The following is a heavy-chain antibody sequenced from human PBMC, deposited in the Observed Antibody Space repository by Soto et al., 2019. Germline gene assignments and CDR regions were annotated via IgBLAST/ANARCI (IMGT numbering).Heavy chain of an antibody. CDR3: ARVRRGVAATIENAFDI. J-gene: IGHJ3*02. CDR2: IKQDGSEK. D-gene: IGHD2-15*01. V-gene: IGHV3-7*01. Sequence: GGSLRLSCAASGFTFSSYWMSWVRQAPGKGLEWVANIKQDGSEKYYVDSVKGRFTISRDNAKNSLYLQMNSLRAEDTAVYYCARVRRGVAATIENAFDIWGQGTMVTVSS. CDR1: GFTFSSYW.